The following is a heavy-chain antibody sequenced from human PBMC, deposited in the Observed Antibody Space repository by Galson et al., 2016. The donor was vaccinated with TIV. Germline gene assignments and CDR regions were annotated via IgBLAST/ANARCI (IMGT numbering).Heavy chain of an antibody. Sequence: LSLTCTVSGVSINTYYWTWIRQPPGKGLEWIGFIYYSETTNYNPSLGSRVTISGDTSKNQFSLNLSSVTAADTAVYYCARMYYDILGYQGLDVWGQGTTVTVSS. CDR3: ARMYYDILGYQGLDV. V-gene: IGHV4-59*01. CDR1: GVSINTYY. J-gene: IGHJ6*02. D-gene: IGHD3-9*01. CDR2: IYYSETT.